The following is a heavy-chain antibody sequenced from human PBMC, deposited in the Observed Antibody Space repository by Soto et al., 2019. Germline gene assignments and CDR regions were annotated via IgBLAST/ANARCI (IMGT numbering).Heavy chain of an antibody. D-gene: IGHD3-16*01. CDR1: GFTFSSY. Sequence: QVQLVESGGGVVQPGRSLRLSCAASGFTFSSYGTLSNYGMHWVRQAPGKGLEWVAVISYDGSDKYYADSVKGRFTISRDNSKNTLYLQMNSLKPEDTAVYYCTVLEGAFDIWGQGTMVTVSS. CDR2: ISYDGSDK. CDR3: TVLEGAFDI. V-gene: IGHV3-30*03. J-gene: IGHJ3*02.